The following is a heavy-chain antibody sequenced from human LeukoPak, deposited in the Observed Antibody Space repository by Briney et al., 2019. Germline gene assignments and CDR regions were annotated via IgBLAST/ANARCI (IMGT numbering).Heavy chain of an antibody. CDR3: ARDEAAAAHNWFDP. CDR1: GFTFSDYY. CDR2: ISSSGSTI. D-gene: IGHD6-13*01. V-gene: IGHV3-11*01. J-gene: IGHJ5*02. Sequence: PGGSLRLSCAASGFTFSDYYMSWIRQAPGKGLEWVSYISSSGSTIYYADSVEGRFTISRDNAKNSLYLQMNSLRAEDTAVYYCARDEAAAAHNWFDPGGQGTLVTVSS.